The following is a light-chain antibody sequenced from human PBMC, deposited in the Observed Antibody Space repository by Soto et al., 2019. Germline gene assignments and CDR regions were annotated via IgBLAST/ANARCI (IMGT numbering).Light chain of an antibody. CDR3: QQYNTWPLT. V-gene: IGKV3D-15*01. CDR2: GES. CDR1: QSGNSH. Sequence: EIVMTKSPASLYVSPGERVTLSCTASQSGNSHLAWYQQKPGQAHRLLILGESTRATGTPARFSGSGSGTDFTLTISSLQSEDFAVYYCQQYNTWPLTVGGGTNVEIK. J-gene: IGKJ4*01.